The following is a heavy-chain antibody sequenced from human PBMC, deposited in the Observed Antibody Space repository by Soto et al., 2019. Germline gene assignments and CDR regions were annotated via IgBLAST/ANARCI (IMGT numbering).Heavy chain of an antibody. Sequence: TSETLSLTCTVSGCSISSGGYYWSWIRQHPGKGLEWIGYIYYSGSTYYNPSLKSRVTISVDTSKNQFSLKLSSVTAADTAVYYCARTRDEGRVDYWGQGTLVTVSS. CDR1: GCSISSGGYY. V-gene: IGHV4-31*03. CDR3: ARTRDEGRVDY. J-gene: IGHJ4*02. CDR2: IYYSGST.